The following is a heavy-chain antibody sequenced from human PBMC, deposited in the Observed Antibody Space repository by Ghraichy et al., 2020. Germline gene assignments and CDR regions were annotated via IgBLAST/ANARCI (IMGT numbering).Heavy chain of an antibody. V-gene: IGHV3-23*01. J-gene: IGHJ4*02. D-gene: IGHD3-22*01. CDR2: ISGCGGST. Sequence: GGSLRLSCAASGFTFSSYAMSWVRQAPGKGLEWVSAISGCGGSTYYADSVKGRFTISRDNSKNTLYLQMNSLRAEDTAVYYCAKDRGRVGYYDSSAFDYWGQGTLVTVSS. CDR3: AKDRGRVGYYDSSAFDY. CDR1: GFTFSSYA.